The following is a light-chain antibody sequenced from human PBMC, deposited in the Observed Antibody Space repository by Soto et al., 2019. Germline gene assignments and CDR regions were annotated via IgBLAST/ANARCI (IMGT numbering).Light chain of an antibody. J-gene: IGKJ1*01. Sequence: EIVMTQSPSTLSVSPGERATLSCRASQSVSSNLAWYQQKPGQAPRLLIYGASSRATGIPDRFSGSGSGTDFTLTISRLEPEDFAVYYCQQYGSSSWTFAQGTKVDIK. CDR2: GAS. V-gene: IGKV3-20*01. CDR3: QQYGSSSWT. CDR1: QSVSSN.